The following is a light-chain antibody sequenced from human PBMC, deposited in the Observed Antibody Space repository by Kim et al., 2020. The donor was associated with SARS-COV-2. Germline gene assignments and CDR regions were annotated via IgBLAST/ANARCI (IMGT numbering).Light chain of an antibody. V-gene: IGKV3-15*01. CDR1: QSIARS. CDR3: QQYNSWPLA. Sequence: ETVMTQSPATLSVSPGERATLSCRASQSIARSLAWYQQKPGQAPRLLIYGASTRATGISARFSGSGSGTEFTLTLSSLQSEDFAVYCCQQYNSWPLAFGQGTRLEIK. J-gene: IGKJ5*01. CDR2: GAS.